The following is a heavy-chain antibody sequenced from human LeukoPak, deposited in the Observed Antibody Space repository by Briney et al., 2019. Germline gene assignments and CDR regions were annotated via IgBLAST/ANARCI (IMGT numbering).Heavy chain of an antibody. V-gene: IGHV1-18*04. CDR1: GYTFTSYG. J-gene: IGHJ4*02. CDR2: ISAYNGNT. D-gene: IGHD3-10*01. CDR3: ARESWYYCSGSFDY. Sequence: ASVKVSCKASGYTFTSYGISWVRQAPGQGLEWMGWISAYNGNTNYAQKLQGRVTMTTDTSTSTAYMELGSLRCDDTAVYYCARESWYYCSGSFDYWGQGTLVTVSS.